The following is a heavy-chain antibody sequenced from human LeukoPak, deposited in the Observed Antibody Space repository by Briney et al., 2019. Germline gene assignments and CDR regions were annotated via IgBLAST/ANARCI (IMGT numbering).Heavy chain of an antibody. CDR3: ARAYGDYEGDY. CDR1: GYSISNGYY. CDR2: IYRSGST. Sequence: SETLSLTCGVSGYSISNGYYWTWIRQPPGKGLEWIGSIYRSGSTNYNPSLKSRVTISVDTSKNQFSLKLSSVTAADTAVYYCARAYGDYEGDYWGQGTLVTVSS. D-gene: IGHD4-17*01. J-gene: IGHJ4*02. V-gene: IGHV4-38-2*01.